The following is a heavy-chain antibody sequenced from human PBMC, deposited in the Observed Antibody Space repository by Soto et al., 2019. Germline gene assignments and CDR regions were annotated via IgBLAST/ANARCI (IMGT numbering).Heavy chain of an antibody. J-gene: IGHJ4*02. CDR2: ISGSGGST. Sequence: EVQLLESGGGLVQPGGSLRLSCAASGFTFSSYAMRWVRQAPGKGLEWVSAISGSGGSTYYADSVKGRFTISRDNSKNTLYLQMNSLRAEDTAVYYCAKGQAYSGSYLAELFDYWGQGTLVTVSS. CDR1: GFTFSSYA. CDR3: AKGQAYSGSYLAELFDY. D-gene: IGHD1-26*01. V-gene: IGHV3-23*01.